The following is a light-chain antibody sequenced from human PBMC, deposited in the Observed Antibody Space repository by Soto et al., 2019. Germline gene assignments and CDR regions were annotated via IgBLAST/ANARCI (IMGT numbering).Light chain of an antibody. CDR2: KAS. Sequence: DVQMTQTPSSLSASVGDRVILTCRASQSIGNWLAWYQQKPGKAPKLLIYKASSLESGVPTRFSGSGSGTEFTLTISSLQSEDFAVYYCQEYNNWPALTFGGGTKVEIK. V-gene: IGKV1-5*03. J-gene: IGKJ4*01. CDR3: QEYNNWPALT. CDR1: QSIGNW.